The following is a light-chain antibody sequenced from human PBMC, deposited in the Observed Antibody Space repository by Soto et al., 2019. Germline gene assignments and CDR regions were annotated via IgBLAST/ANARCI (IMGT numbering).Light chain of an antibody. CDR1: QSISRW. CDR3: QQYSSAWA. V-gene: IGKV1-5*01. Sequence: DIQMTQSPSTLSAVVGDRVTITCRASQSISRWLAWYQQKPGKAPNLLIYDASTLESGVPSRFSGSGSGTEFTLPSSSLQPDDFATYYCQQYSSAWAFGQGTKVAIK. CDR2: DAS. J-gene: IGKJ1*01.